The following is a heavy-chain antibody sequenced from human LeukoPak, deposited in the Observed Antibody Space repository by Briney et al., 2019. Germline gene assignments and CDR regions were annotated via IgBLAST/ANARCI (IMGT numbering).Heavy chain of an antibody. J-gene: IGHJ4*02. D-gene: IGHD3-22*01. Sequence: GGSLRLSCAASGFSFSNAWMSWVRLAPGKGLEWVGRIKSKTDGGTTDDAAPVKGRFTISRDDSKNTLYLQMNSLKTEDTAVYYCTTGYYYDSSGYYLFDYWGQGTLVTVSS. V-gene: IGHV3-15*01. CDR2: IKSKTDGGTT. CDR3: TTGYYYDSSGYYLFDY. CDR1: GFSFSNAW.